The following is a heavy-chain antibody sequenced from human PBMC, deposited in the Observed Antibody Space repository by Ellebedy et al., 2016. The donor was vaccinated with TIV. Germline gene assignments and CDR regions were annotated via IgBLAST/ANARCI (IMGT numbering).Heavy chain of an antibody. Sequence: GGSLRLSXAASGFTFSQYAMHWVRQAPGKGLEWVAVMSYNGRSKYYAHSVQGRFAISRDNSRNSLFLQMNSLRGEDTAVYYCARLMEVATVAFYYGMDVWGQGTTVTVSS. J-gene: IGHJ6*02. CDR3: ARLMEVATVAFYYGMDV. V-gene: IGHV3-30*09. CDR2: MSYNGRSK. D-gene: IGHD2-8*01. CDR1: GFTFSQYA.